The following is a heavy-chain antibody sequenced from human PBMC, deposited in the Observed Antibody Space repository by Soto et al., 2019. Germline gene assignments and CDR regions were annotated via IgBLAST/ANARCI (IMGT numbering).Heavy chain of an antibody. CDR2: IYYSGYS. CDR3: ASEFAY. CDR1: GGSVSSGNFH. V-gene: IGHV4-61*01. J-gene: IGHJ4*02. Sequence: QVQLQESGPGLVKPSETLSLTCTVSGGSVSSGNFHWNWIRQPPGKGLEWIGLIYYSGYSNYKPSLKSRATISVHTSKHQFSLQLSSVTAGATAVYYCASEFAYWGQGTLVTVSS.